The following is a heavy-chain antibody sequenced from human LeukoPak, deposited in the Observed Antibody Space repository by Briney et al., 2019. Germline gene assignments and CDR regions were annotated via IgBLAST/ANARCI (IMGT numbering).Heavy chain of an antibody. J-gene: IGHJ4*02. CDR2: IYYSGST. CDR1: GGSISSYY. D-gene: IGHD3-16*01. CDR3: ARREWGKYYFDY. V-gene: IGHV4-59*08. Sequence: PSETLSLTCTVSGGSISSYYWSWIRQPPGKGLEWIGYIYYSGSTNYNPSLKSRVTISVDTSKSQFSLKLSSVTAADTAVYYCARREWGKYYFDYWGQGTLVTVSS.